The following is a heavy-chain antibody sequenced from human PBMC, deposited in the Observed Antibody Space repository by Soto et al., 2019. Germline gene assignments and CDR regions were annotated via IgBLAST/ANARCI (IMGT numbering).Heavy chain of an antibody. D-gene: IGHD6-6*01. J-gene: IGHJ4*02. CDR2: IIPIFGTA. CDR3: ARMYSSSPSTLDY. V-gene: IGHV1-69*13. CDR1: GGTFSSYA. Sequence: PSVKVSCKASGGTFSSYAISWVRQAPGQGLEWMGGIIPIFGTANYAQKFQGRVTITADESTSTAYMELSSLRSEDTAVYYCARMYSSSPSTLDYWGQGTLVTVSA.